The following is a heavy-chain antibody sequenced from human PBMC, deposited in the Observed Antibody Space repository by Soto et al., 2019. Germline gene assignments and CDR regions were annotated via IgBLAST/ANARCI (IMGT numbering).Heavy chain of an antibody. CDR1: GFSFSSYS. CDR2: ISSSISYI. CDR3: AREPGITGTTISSYYYGMDV. D-gene: IGHD1-7*01. V-gene: IGHV3-21*01. Sequence: PGGSLRLSCAASGFSFSSYSMNWVRQAPGRGLEWVSSISSSISYIYYADSVKGRFTISRDNAKNSLYLQMNSLRAEDTAVYYCAREPGITGTTISSYYYGMDVWGQGTTVTVSS. J-gene: IGHJ6*02.